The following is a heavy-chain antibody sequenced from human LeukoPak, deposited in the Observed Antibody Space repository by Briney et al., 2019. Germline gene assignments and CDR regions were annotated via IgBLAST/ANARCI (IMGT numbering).Heavy chain of an antibody. D-gene: IGHD5-12*01. CDR1: RGTFTSYA. J-gene: IGHJ4*02. Sequence: SLRVSCKPSRGTFTSYAISWVRQAPGQGLEWMGGIIAIFGTANYAQKFRGRVTITADESTSTAYMELSSLRSEDTAVYYCARWIVYPSQVPGINSFDYWGQGTLVTVSS. V-gene: IGHV1-69*13. CDR2: IIAIFGTA. CDR3: ARWIVYPSQVPGINSFDY.